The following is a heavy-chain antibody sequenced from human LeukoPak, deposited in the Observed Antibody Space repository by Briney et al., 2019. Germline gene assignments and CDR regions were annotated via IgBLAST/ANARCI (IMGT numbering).Heavy chain of an antibody. CDR1: GGSISSYY. J-gene: IGHJ6*02. CDR2: IYNSGST. V-gene: IGHV4-59*08. Sequence: RSSETLSLTCTVSGGSISSYYWSWIRQPPGKGLEWIGYIYNSGSTNYSPSLKSRVTISVDTSKNQVSLKLSSVTAADTAVYYCARPDYGMDVWGQGTTVTVSS. CDR3: ARPDYGMDV.